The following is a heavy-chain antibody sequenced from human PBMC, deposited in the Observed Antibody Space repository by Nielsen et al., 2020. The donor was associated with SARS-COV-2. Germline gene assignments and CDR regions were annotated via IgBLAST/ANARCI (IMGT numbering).Heavy chain of an antibody. CDR3: AKRSGYTRGWYGDY. Sequence: GGSLRLSCVVSGFTISTYGMSWVRQAPGKGLEWVSAISSSTYYADSVKGRFTVSRDNSKNTLYLQMNSLRAEDTAVYYCAKRSGYTRGWYGDYWGQGTLVTVSS. J-gene: IGHJ4*02. CDR1: GFTISTYG. D-gene: IGHD6-19*01. CDR2: ISSST. V-gene: IGHV3-23*01.